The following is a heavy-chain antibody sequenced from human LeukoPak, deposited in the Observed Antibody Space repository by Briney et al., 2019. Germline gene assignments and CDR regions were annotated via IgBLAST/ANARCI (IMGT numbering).Heavy chain of an antibody. J-gene: IGHJ4*02. CDR2: ISFDESKE. Sequence: GGSLRLSCAASGFRFSNYAMHWVRQAPGKGLEWVGVISFDESKEDYADSVKGRFTISRDNSKNTLHVQLNSLSVEDTAVYYCARDSAYYYDSSGFSYCDYWGPGTLVTVSS. V-gene: IGHV3-30-3*01. D-gene: IGHD3-22*01. CDR3: ARDSAYYYDSSGFSYCDY. CDR1: GFRFSNYA.